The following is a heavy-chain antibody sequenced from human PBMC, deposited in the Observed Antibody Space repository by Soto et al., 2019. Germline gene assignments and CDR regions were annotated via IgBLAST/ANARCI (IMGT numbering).Heavy chain of an antibody. J-gene: IGHJ6*02. V-gene: IGHV1-69*13. CDR2: IIPIFGTA. CDR3: ARADYDFWSGYYYYYGMDV. CDR1: GGTFSSYA. D-gene: IGHD3-3*01. Sequence: GASVKVSCKASGGTFSSYAISWVRQAPGQGLEWMGGIIPIFGTANYAQKFQGRVTITADESTSTAYMELSSLRSEDTAVYYCARADYDFWSGYYYYYGMDVWGQGTLVTVSS.